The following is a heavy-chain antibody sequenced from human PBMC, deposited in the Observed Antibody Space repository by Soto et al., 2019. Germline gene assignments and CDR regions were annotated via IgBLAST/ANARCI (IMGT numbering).Heavy chain of an antibody. D-gene: IGHD2-2*01. J-gene: IGHJ6*02. CDR1: GGSVSDYY. CDR3: AKVIVLVPAASYGMDV. CDR2: IYYNGNN. V-gene: IGHV4-59*02. Sequence: SETLSLTCTVSGGSVSDYYWGWIRQPPGRGLEWIGYIYYNGNNNYNPSLKSRVILSVDTSKNQFSLKMRSVTASDTVIYYCAKVIVLVPAASYGMDVWGLGTTVT.